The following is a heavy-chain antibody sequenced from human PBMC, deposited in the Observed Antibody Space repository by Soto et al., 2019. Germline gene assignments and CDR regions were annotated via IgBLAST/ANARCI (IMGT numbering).Heavy chain of an antibody. D-gene: IGHD1-26*01. CDR2: IYTPGST. CDR1: GFIVSSSY. Sequence: GGSLRLSCAASGFIVSSSYMSWVRQALGKGLEWVSAIYTPGSTYYADSVKGRFTISRDISKNTLYLQMNSLRADDTAVYYCARGLVGSTTAFDYWGQGTLVTVSS. CDR3: ARGLVGSTTAFDY. V-gene: IGHV3-53*01. J-gene: IGHJ4*02.